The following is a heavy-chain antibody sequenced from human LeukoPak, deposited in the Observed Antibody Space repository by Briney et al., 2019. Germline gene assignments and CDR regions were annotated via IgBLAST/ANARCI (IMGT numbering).Heavy chain of an antibody. D-gene: IGHD6-6*01. CDR1: GGSISTYY. J-gene: IGHJ1*01. CDR3: ARGGAARLHFQN. Sequence: PSETLSHTCTVSGGSISTYYWNWIRQPPGKGLEWIGYIYHSGSTNYNPSLQSRVTISVDTSKNQFSLNLNSVTAADTAVYYCARGGAARLHFQNWGQGTLVTVSS. V-gene: IGHV4-59*01. CDR2: IYHSGST.